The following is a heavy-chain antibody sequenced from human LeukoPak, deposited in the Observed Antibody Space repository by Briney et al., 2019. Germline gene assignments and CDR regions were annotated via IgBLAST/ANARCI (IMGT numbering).Heavy chain of an antibody. J-gene: IGHJ5*02. D-gene: IGHD2-8*01. CDR3: ARDMLAVPSNWFDP. CDR1: GYTFTSYY. CDR2: SNPSGGGT. Sequence: ASVKVSCKASGYTFTSYYIHWVRQPPGQGLEGMGVSNPSGGGTSYAQKFPGRVTMTTDTSTSTVYMDLRSLRSEDTAVYFCARDMLAVPSNWFDPWGQGTLVTVSS. V-gene: IGHV1-46*01.